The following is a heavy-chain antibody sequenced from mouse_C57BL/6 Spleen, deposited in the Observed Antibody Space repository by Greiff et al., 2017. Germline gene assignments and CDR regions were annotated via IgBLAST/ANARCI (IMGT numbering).Heavy chain of an antibody. CDR1: GYTFTSYW. V-gene: IGHV1-53*01. D-gene: IGHD2-1*01. J-gene: IGHJ2*01. Sequence: VQLQQPGTELVKPGASVKLSCKASGYTFTSYWMHWVKQRPGQGLEWIGNINPSNGGTNYNEKFKSKATLTVDKSSSTAYMQLSSLTSEDSAVYYCARYNGNYEGDYFDDWGQGTTLTVSS. CDR3: ARYNGNYEGDYFDD. CDR2: INPSNGGT.